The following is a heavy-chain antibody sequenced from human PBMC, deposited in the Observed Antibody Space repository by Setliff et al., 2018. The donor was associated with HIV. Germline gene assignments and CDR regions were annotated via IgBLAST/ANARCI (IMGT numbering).Heavy chain of an antibody. CDR1: GFTFTTYP. D-gene: IGHD3-10*01. CDR3: AKGTSYGSGLFDY. J-gene: IGHJ4*02. CDR2: ISGSGGST. Sequence: GGSLRLSCVASGFTFTTYPMSWVRQAPGKGLEWVSAISGSGGSTYYADSVKGRFTISRDNFENTLYLQMNSLRAEDTAVYYCAKGTSYGSGLFDYWGQGTLVTVSS. V-gene: IGHV3-23*01.